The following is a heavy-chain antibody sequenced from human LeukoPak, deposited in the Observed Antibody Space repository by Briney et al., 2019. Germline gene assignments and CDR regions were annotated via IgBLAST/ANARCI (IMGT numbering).Heavy chain of an antibody. D-gene: IGHD1-26*01. Sequence: ASVKVSCKASGYTFTSYYMHWVRQAPGQGLEWMGIINPSGGSTSYAQKFQGRVTMTRDTPTSTVYMELSSLRSEDTAVYYCARARWELLEGYYFDYWGQGTLVTVSS. V-gene: IGHV1-46*01. CDR1: GYTFTSYY. J-gene: IGHJ4*02. CDR2: INPSGGST. CDR3: ARARWELLEGYYFDY.